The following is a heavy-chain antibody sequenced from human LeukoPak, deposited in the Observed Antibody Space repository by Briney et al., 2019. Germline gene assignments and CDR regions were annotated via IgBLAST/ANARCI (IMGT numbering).Heavy chain of an antibody. CDR1: GFTFSSYG. D-gene: IGHD3-10*01. J-gene: IGHJ6*03. Sequence: GGSLRLSCAASGFTFSSYGMSWVRQAPGKGLVWVSGINSDGSRTNYADSVKGRFTISRDNAKNSLYLQMNSLRAEDTAVYYCARVYGSGSYYNFNYYYYYMDVWGKGTTVTVSS. CDR2: INSDGSRT. V-gene: IGHV3-74*01. CDR3: ARVYGSGSYYNFNYYYYYMDV.